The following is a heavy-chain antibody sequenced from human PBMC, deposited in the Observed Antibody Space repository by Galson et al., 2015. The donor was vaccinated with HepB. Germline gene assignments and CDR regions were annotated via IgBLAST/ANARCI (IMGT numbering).Heavy chain of an antibody. Sequence: QSGAEVKKPGESLKISCKGSGYSFTSYWIGWVRQMPGKGLEWMGIIYPGDSDTRYSPSFQGQVTISADKSVSTAYLQWSSLKASDTAMYYCARHGGDCSGGSCYSDPSEWLDYWGQGTLVTVSS. V-gene: IGHV5-51*01. D-gene: IGHD2-15*01. CDR3: ARHGGDCSGGSCYSDPSEWLDY. CDR2: IYPGDSDT. J-gene: IGHJ4*02. CDR1: GYSFTSYW.